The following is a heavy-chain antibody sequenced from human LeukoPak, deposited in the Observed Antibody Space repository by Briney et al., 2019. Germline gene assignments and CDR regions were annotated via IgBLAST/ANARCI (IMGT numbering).Heavy chain of an antibody. V-gene: IGHV1-2*02. J-gene: IGHJ4*02. D-gene: IGHD6-19*01. CDR2: ITPNSGGT. CDR3: ARESGYSSGWYYFDY. Sequence: ASVKVSCKASGYTFTAYYIHWVRQAPGQGLEWMGWITPNSGGTNYAQRFQGRATMTRDTSINTAYMELSRLTSDDTAVYYCARESGYSSGWYYFDYWGQGTLVTVSS. CDR1: GYTFTAYY.